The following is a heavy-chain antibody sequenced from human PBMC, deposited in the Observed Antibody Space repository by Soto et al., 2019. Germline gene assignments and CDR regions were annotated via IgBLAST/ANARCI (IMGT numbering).Heavy chain of an antibody. V-gene: IGHV3-33*01. D-gene: IGHD2-21*02. J-gene: IGHJ6*02. CDR3: ARSGDHDYYYAMDV. CDR1: GFAFSNYG. CDR2: IWYDGSNK. Sequence: QVQLVESGGGVVQPGRSLRLSCAASGFAFSNYGMHWVRQAPGTRLEWVAVIWYDGSNKYYADSVKGRFTISRDNSKNTLYVQMNSLRAEDTAVYYCARSGDHDYYYAMDVWGQGTTVTVSS.